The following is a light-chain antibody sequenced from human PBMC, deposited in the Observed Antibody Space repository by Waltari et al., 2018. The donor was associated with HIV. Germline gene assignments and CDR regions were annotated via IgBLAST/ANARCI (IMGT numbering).Light chain of an antibody. CDR1: SNNTGSYNL. CDR2: EVN. Sequence: QSALTLSASVSGSPGQSITISCTGTSNNTGSYNLVLWYQQHPGQAPKVILYEVNKGPSGVSNRFSGSTSGSTASLTISGLQAEDEADYYCCSYAGSSNVVFGGGTKLTVL. J-gene: IGLJ2*01. V-gene: IGLV2-23*02. CDR3: CSYAGSSNVV.